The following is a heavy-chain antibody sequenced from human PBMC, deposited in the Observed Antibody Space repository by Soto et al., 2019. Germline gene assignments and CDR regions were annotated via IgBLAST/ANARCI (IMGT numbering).Heavy chain of an antibody. Sequence: SETLSLTCTVSGGSISSYYWSWIRQPPGKGLEWIGYIYYSGSTNYNPSLKSRVTISVDTSKNQFSLKLSSVTAADTAVYYCARALVVPAANWFDPWGQGTRVTVSS. J-gene: IGHJ5*02. D-gene: IGHD2-2*01. CDR1: GGSISSYY. V-gene: IGHV4-59*01. CDR2: IYYSGST. CDR3: ARALVVPAANWFDP.